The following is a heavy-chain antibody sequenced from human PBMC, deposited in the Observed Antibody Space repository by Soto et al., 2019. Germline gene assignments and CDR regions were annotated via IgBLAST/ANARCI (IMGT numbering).Heavy chain of an antibody. D-gene: IGHD6-19*01. V-gene: IGHV1-2*02. CDR2: IDPNSGGT. J-gene: IGHJ6*02. CDR3: ARDQSPSSGWPGMDV. Sequence: ASVKVSCKASGYTFTDYYMHWVRQAPGQGLEWMGWIDPNSGGTNYAQKFQGRVTMTRDTSISTAYMELNRLRSDDTAVYYCARDQSPSSGWPGMDVWGQGTTVTVSS. CDR1: GYTFTDYY.